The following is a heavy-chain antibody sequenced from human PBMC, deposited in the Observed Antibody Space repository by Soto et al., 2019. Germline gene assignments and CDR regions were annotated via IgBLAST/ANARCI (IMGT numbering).Heavy chain of an antibody. CDR3: AREKPYSSSWYHDY. V-gene: IGHV4-34*01. J-gene: IGHJ4*02. D-gene: IGHD6-13*01. CDR1: GGSFSGYY. Sequence: SETLSLTCAVYGGSFSGYYWSWIRQPPGKGLEWIGEINHSGSTNYNPSLKSRVTISVDTSKNQFSLKLSSVTAADTAVYYCAREKPYSSSWYHDYWGQGTLVTVS. CDR2: INHSGST.